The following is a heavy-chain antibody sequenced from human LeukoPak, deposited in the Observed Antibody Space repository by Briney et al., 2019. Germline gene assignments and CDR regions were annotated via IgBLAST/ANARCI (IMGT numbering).Heavy chain of an antibody. V-gene: IGHV4-34*01. CDR1: GASLSGYY. CDR2: INHGGFT. J-gene: IGHJ3*02. D-gene: IGHD5-18*01. Sequence: SETLSLTCAVSGASLSGYYWSWIGQSPGKGLEWIGDINHGGFTNYNPSLKSRVTISVDTSRNQIALRLSSLTAADTAVFFCARSHLWPSGTFDIWGQGTVVAVSS. CDR3: ARSHLWPSGTFDI.